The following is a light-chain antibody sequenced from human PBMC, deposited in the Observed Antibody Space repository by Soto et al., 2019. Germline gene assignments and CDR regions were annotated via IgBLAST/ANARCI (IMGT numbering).Light chain of an antibody. V-gene: IGKV1-39*01. CDR1: QPIGRH. J-gene: IGKJ2*01. CDR3: QQSYSTRHT. Sequence: DLQLTQSPSSLSASVGDRVTITCRASQPIGRHLNWYQQKLGKAPKLLIHGASTLQSGVSSRFSGSGSGTDFTLTITSLQPEDFATYFCQQSYSTRHTFGQGTKLELK. CDR2: GAS.